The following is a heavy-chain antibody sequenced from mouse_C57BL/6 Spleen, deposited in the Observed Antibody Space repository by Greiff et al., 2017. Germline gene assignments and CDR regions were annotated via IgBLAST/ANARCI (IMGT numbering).Heavy chain of an antibody. Sequence: VQLQQSGAELVMPGASVKLSCKASGYTFTSYWMHWVKQRPGQGLEWIGEIDPSDSYTNYNQKFKGKSTLTVDKSSSTAYMQLSSLTSEDSAVYYCARRYITTVVFDYWGQGTTLTVSS. CDR1: GYTFTSYW. CDR2: IDPSDSYT. V-gene: IGHV1-69*01. D-gene: IGHD1-1*01. CDR3: ARRYITTVVFDY. J-gene: IGHJ2*01.